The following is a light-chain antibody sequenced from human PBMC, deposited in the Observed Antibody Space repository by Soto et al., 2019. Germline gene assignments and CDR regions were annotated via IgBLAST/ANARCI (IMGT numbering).Light chain of an antibody. CDR2: DTS. J-gene: IGKJ5*01. CDR1: QSVTSNY. CDR3: QQRNSWPPTFT. V-gene: IGKV3D-20*02. Sequence: EIVLTQSPGTLSLSQGERATLSCGASQSVTSNYLAWYQQKPGQAPRLLIYDTSIRATGIPARFSGSGSGTDFTLTISSLEPEDFAVYYCQQRNSWPPTFTFGQGTRLEIK.